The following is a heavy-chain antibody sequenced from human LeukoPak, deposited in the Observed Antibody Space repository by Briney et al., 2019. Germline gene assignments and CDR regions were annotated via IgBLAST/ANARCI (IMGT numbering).Heavy chain of an antibody. CDR3: AKSTMTTVTTGYFDY. J-gene: IGHJ4*02. V-gene: IGHV3-23*01. Sequence: PGGSLRLSCAASGFTFSSYAMSWVRQAPGKGLEWVSAISGSGGSTYYADPVKGRFTISRDNSKNTLYLQMNSLRAEDTAVYYCAKSTMTTVTTGYFDYWGQGTLVTVSS. CDR2: ISGSGGST. CDR1: GFTFSSYA. D-gene: IGHD4-17*01.